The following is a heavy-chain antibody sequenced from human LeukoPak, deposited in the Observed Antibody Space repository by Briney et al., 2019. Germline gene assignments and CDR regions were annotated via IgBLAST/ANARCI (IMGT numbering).Heavy chain of an antibody. J-gene: IGHJ4*02. D-gene: IGHD2-15*01. Sequence: GGSLRLSCAASGFTFSSYAMSWVRQAPGKGLEWVSAISGSGGSTYYADSVKGRFTISRDNSKNTLYLQMNSLRAEDTAVYYCAKVGPGEGHCSGGSCYSDVYFDYWGQGTLVTVSS. V-gene: IGHV3-23*01. CDR1: GFTFSSYA. CDR3: AKVGPGEGHCSGGSCYSDVYFDY. CDR2: ISGSGGST.